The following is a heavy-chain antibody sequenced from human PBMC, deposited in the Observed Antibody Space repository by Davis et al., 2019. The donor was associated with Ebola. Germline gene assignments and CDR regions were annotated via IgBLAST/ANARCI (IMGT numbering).Heavy chain of an antibody. CDR3: AKAWFGELPFDY. J-gene: IGHJ4*02. D-gene: IGHD3-10*01. CDR2: ISGSGGST. CDR1: GFTVSSNY. V-gene: IGHV3-23*01. Sequence: GESLKISCAASGFTVSSNYMSWVRQAPGKGLEWVSAISGSGGSTYYADSVKGRFTTSRDNSKNTLYLQMNSLRAEDTAVYYCAKAWFGELPFDYWGQGTLVTVSS.